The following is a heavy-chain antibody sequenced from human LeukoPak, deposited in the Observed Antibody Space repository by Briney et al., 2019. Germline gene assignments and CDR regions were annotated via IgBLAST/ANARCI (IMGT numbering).Heavy chain of an antibody. J-gene: IGHJ4*02. CDR2: IYYTGNT. CDR3: ASIPGISVSAYYFDY. D-gene: IGHD6-19*01. V-gene: IGHV4-39*01. Sequence: PSETLSLTCTVSGGSISGSSYYWGWIRQPPGKGLEWIGTIYYTGNTYYNPSLKSRVTISVDTSKNQFSLKLSSVTAADTAAYYCASIPGISVSAYYFDYWGQGTLVTVSS. CDR1: GGSISGSSYY.